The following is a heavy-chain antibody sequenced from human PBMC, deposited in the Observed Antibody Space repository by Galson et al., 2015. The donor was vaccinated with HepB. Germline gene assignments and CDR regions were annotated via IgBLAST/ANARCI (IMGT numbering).Heavy chain of an antibody. Sequence: LRLSCAASGFTFSSYSMNWVRQAPGKGLEWIGSIYYSGSTYYNPSLKSRVTISVDTSKNQFSLKLSSVTAADTAVYYCARRSGGYGIDDFDYWGQGTLVTVSS. J-gene: IGHJ4*02. CDR1: GFTFSSYSMN. V-gene: IGHV4-39*01. D-gene: IGHD5-12*01. CDR3: ARRSGGYGIDDFDY. CDR2: IYYSGST.